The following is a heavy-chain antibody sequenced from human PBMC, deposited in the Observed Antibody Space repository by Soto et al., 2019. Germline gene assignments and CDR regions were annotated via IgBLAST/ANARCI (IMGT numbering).Heavy chain of an antibody. D-gene: IGHD3-9*01. CDR3: ARGYYDILTGRYYYGMDV. Sequence: PGGSLRLSCAASGFTFSSYEMNWVRQAPGKGLEWVSYISSSGSTIYYADSVKGRFTISRDNAKNSLYLQMNSLRAEDTAVYYCARGYYDILTGRYYYGMDVWGQGTTVTVSS. CDR1: GFTFSSYE. V-gene: IGHV3-48*03. J-gene: IGHJ6*02. CDR2: ISSSGSTI.